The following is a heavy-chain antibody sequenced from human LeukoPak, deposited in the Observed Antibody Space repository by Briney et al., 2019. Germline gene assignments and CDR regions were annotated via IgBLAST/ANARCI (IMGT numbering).Heavy chain of an antibody. CDR2: INSDGSST. V-gene: IGHV3-74*01. J-gene: IGHJ6*02. CDR3: ANCDPSPYYYGMDV. Sequence: GGSLRLSCAASGFTFSSYWMHWVRQAPGKGLVWVSRINSDGSSTSYADSVKGRFTISRDNSKNTLYLQMNSLRAEDTAVYYCANCDPSPYYYGMDVWGQGTTVTVSS. D-gene: IGHD1-1*01. CDR1: GFTFSSYW.